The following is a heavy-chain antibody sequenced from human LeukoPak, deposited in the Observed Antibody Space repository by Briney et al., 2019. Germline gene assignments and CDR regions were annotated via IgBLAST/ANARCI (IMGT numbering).Heavy chain of an antibody. CDR1: GYIFTDHY. D-gene: IGHD6-6*01. J-gene: IGHJ4*02. CDR2: FDPEGGDT. V-gene: IGHV1-69-2*01. CDR3: ATDAEYRIAARKLDY. Sequence: ATVKLSCKISGYIFTDHYMHWVRQAPGKGLEWMGRFDPEGGDTLYAEKFQGRVTINADTSTATSYMEVSSLTSEDTAVYYCATDAEYRIAARKLDYWGQGTLVTVSA.